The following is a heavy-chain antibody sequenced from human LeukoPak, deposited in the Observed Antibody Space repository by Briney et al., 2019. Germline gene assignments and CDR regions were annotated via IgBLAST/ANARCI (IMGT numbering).Heavy chain of an antibody. CDR3: ARVEPPYSGSYMAP. D-gene: IGHD1-26*01. Sequence: SQTLSLTCAVSGGSISSGGYSWSWIRQPPGKGLEWIGYIYYSGSTYYNPSLKSRVTISVDTSKNQFSLKLSSVTAADTAVYYCARVEPPYSGSYMAPWGQGTLVTVSS. CDR2: IYYSGST. J-gene: IGHJ5*02. CDR1: GGSISSGGYS. V-gene: IGHV4-30-4*07.